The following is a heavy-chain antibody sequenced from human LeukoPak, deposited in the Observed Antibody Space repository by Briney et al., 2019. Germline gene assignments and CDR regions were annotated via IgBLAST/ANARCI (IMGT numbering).Heavy chain of an antibody. V-gene: IGHV1-2*02. Sequence: ASVKVSCKASGYTFTGYYIHWVRQAPGQGLELMGWINPNSGGTNYAQTFQGRVTMTRDTSISTAYMELSRLRSEDTAVYYCASSMVGGTGWFDTWGQGTLVTVSS. CDR3: ASSMVGGTGWFDT. D-gene: IGHD3-10*01. CDR2: INPNSGGT. J-gene: IGHJ5*02. CDR1: GYTFTGYY.